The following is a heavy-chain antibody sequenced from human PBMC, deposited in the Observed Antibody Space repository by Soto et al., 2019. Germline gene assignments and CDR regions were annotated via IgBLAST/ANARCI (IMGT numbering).Heavy chain of an antibody. J-gene: IGHJ4*02. CDR2: INHSGST. CDR3: ARGQGIQLWLRQTLDY. Sequence: SETLSLTCAVYGGSFSGYYWSWIRQPPGKGLEWIGEINHSGSTNYNPSLKSRVTISVDTSKNQFSLKLSSVTAADTAVYYCARGQGIQLWLRQTLDYWGQGTLVTVSS. CDR1: GGSFSGYY. V-gene: IGHV4-34*01. D-gene: IGHD5-18*01.